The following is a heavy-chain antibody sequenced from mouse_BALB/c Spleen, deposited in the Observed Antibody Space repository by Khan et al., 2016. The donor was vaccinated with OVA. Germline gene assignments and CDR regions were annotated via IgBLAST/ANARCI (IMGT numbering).Heavy chain of an antibody. V-gene: IGHV1-4*01. CDR1: GYTFTSYT. J-gene: IGHJ3*01. CDR2: INPSNGYT. Sequence: QVQLQQSGAELARPGASVKMSCKASGYTFTSYTIHWIKKRPGQGLEWIGYINPSNGYTNYNQKFKDKATLTTDKSSTTAYLHLSSLTSDESAVYNCVRDGAYHRNDGWFAYWGQGTLVTVSA. CDR3: VRDGAYHRNDGWFAY. D-gene: IGHD2-14*01.